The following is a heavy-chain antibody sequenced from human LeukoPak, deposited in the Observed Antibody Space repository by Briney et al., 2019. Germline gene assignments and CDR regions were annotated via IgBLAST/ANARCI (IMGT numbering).Heavy chain of an antibody. V-gene: IGHV1-69*05. CDR2: IIPIFGTA. Sequence: SVKVSCKASGGTFSSYAISWVRQAPGQGLEWMGGIIPIFGTANYAQKFQGRVTITTDESTSTAYMGLSSLRSEDTAVYYCARVRGSSSWYSYFDYWGQGTLVTVSS. J-gene: IGHJ4*02. D-gene: IGHD6-13*01. CDR1: GGTFSSYA. CDR3: ARVRGSSSWYSYFDY.